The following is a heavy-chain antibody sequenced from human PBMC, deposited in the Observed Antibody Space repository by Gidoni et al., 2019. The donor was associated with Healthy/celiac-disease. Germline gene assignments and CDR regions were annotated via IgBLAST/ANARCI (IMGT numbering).Heavy chain of an antibody. CDR1: GFPFSSYA. CDR3: ARDPARYDFWSGYYTRGVDY. V-gene: IGHV3-30-3*01. Sequence: QVQLVESGGGVVQPGRSLRLSCAASGFPFSSYAMHWVRQAPGKGLEWVAVISYDGSNKYYADSVKGRFTISRDNSKNTLYLQMNSLRAEDTAVYYCARDPARYDFWSGYYTRGVDYWGQGTLVTVSS. D-gene: IGHD3-3*01. J-gene: IGHJ4*02. CDR2: ISYDGSNK.